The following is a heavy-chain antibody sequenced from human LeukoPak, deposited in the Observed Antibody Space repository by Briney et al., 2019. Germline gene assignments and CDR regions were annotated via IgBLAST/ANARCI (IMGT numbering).Heavy chain of an antibody. Sequence: AGGSLRLSCAASGFTFSSYAMSWVRQAPGKGLEWVSAISGSGGSTYYADSVKGRFTISRDNSKNTLYLQMNSLRAEDTAVYYCAKDIAAAGTGWYFDLWGRGTLVTVSS. CDR1: GFTFSSYA. CDR3: AKDIAAAGTGWYFDL. D-gene: IGHD6-13*01. J-gene: IGHJ2*01. V-gene: IGHV3-23*01. CDR2: ISGSGGST.